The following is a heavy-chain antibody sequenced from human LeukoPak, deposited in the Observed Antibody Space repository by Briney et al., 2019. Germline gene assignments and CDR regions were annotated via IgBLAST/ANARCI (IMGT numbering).Heavy chain of an antibody. V-gene: IGHV3-30*18. CDR3: AKKKTDYSYPSSFDY. J-gene: IGHJ4*02. Sequence: GGSLRLSCTASGFTFSTYGMHWVRQAPGKGLEWVTLISYDGGTKYCSDSVKGRFTLSRDNSKNTLYLQKNSLRAEDTAAYYCAKKKTDYSYPSSFDYWVQGTLVTVSS. CDR2: ISYDGGTK. CDR1: GFTFSTYG. D-gene: IGHD4-11*01.